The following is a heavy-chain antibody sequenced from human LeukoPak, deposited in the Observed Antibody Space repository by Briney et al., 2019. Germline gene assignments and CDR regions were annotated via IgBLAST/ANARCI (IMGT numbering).Heavy chain of an antibody. CDR1: GFTFSRYG. CDR3: ARDRADGSGVKSH. D-gene: IGHD3-10*01. V-gene: IGHV3-33*01. J-gene: IGHJ4*02. Sequence: GRSLRLSCAASGFTFSRYGMHWVRQAPGKGLEWVAVIWYDGINKYYADSVKGRSTISRDNSKNTLYLQMNSLRVEDTAVYHCARDRADGSGVKSHWGQGTLVTVSS. CDR2: IWYDGINK.